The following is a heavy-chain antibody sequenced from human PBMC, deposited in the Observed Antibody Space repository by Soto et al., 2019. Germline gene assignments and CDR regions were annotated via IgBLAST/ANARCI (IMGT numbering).Heavy chain of an antibody. Sequence: GGSLRLSCAASGFTFSSYGMHWVRQAPGKGLEWVAVIWYDGSNKYYADSVKGRFTISRDNSKNTLYLQMNSLRAEDTVVYYCAREEFRDWYFDLWGRGTLVTVSS. V-gene: IGHV3-33*08. D-gene: IGHD3-10*01. CDR1: GFTFSSYG. CDR3: AREEFRDWYFDL. CDR2: IWYDGSNK. J-gene: IGHJ2*01.